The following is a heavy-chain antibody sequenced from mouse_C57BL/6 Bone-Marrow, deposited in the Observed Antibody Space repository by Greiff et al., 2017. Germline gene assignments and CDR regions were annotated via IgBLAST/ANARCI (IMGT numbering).Heavy chain of an antibody. J-gene: IGHJ4*01. CDR3: TPFPEDD. V-gene: IGHV14-4*01. CDR2: IDPENGDT. Sequence: EVQLQQSGAELVRPGASVKLSCTASGFNIKDDYMHWVKQRPEQGLEWIGWIDPENGDTEYASKFQGKATITADTSSNTAYLQLSSLTSEDTAVYYCTPFPEDDWGQGTSVTVSS. CDR1: GFNIKDDY.